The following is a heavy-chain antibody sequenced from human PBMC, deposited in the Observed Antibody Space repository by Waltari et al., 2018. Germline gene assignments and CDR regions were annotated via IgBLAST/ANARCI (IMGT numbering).Heavy chain of an antibody. CDR2: INHSGST. D-gene: IGHD3-10*01. CDR3: ARSGMEYYYGSGSYWSRNYYYYYGMDV. CDR1: GGSFSGSY. V-gene: IGHV4-34*01. J-gene: IGHJ6*02. Sequence: QVQLQQWGAGLLKPSETLSLTCAVYGGSFSGSYWSWIRQPPGKGLEWIGEINHSGSTNYNPSLKSRVTISVDTSKNQFSLKLSSVTAADTAVYYCARSGMEYYYGSGSYWSRNYYYYYGMDVWGQGTTVTVSS.